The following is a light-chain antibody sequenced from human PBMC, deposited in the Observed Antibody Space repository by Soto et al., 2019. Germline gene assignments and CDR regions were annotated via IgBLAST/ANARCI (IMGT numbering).Light chain of an antibody. CDR3: QQFNSYPRT. CDR2: DAS. Sequence: AIPLTQSPSSLSASVGDRVTITCRASQGISSALAWYQQKPGKAPKLLIYDASSLDSGVPSRFSRSRSGTDFTLTISSLQPEDFATYYCQQFNSYPRTFGGGTKVEIK. J-gene: IGKJ4*01. CDR1: QGISSA. V-gene: IGKV1-13*02.